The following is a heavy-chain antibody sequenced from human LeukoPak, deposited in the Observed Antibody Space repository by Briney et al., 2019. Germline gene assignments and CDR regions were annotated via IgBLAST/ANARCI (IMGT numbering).Heavy chain of an antibody. CDR1: GFTFSSYE. CDR2: IGSSGSTM. V-gene: IGHV3-48*03. J-gene: IGHJ3*02. Sequence: GGSLRLSCAVSGFTFSSYEMNWVRQAPGKGLEWVSYIGSSGSTMYYADSVKGRFTISIDNAKNSLFLQMNSLRAEDTAVYYCAREAVGDAFDIWGQGTMVTVSS. D-gene: IGHD6-19*01. CDR3: AREAVGDAFDI.